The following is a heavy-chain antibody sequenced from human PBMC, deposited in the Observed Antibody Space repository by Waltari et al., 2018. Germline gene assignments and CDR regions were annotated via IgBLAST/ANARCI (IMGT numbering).Heavy chain of an antibody. J-gene: IGHJ5*02. V-gene: IGHV3-21*01. CDR2: ISSSSSYI. Sequence: EVQLVESGGGLVKPGGSLRLSCAASGFTFSSYSMNWVRQAPGKGLECVSSISSSSSYIYYADSVKGRFTISRDNAKNSLYLQMNILIAEDTAVYYCARDSGSSPKGWFDPWGQGTLVTVSS. D-gene: IGHD6-6*01. CDR3: ARDSGSSPKGWFDP. CDR1: GFTFSSYS.